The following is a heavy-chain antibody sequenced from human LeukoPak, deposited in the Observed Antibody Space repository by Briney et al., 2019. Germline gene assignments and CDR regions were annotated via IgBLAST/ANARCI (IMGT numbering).Heavy chain of an antibody. J-gene: IGHJ6*03. CDR2: MSGSGGST. CDR1: GFTFSKYA. V-gene: IGHV3-23*01. Sequence: GGSLRLSCAASGFTFSKYAMTWVRQAPGKGLEWVSAMSGSGGSTYYADSVKGRFTISRDNSKNTLYLQMNSLRAEDTAVYYCARTYSSSRAHYYYYYYMGVWGKGTTVTISS. D-gene: IGHD6-13*01. CDR3: ARTYSSSRAHYYYYYYMGV.